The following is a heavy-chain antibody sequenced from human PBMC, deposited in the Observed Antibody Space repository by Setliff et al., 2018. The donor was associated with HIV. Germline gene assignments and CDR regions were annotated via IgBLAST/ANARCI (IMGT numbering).Heavy chain of an antibody. J-gene: IGHJ3*02. V-gene: IGHV3-7*01. CDR1: GFTLSSYW. Sequence: GGSLRLSCAASGFTLSSYWMSWVRQAPGKGLEWVANIKQDGTATNYVDSVKGRFTISRDNAKNSLYLQLNSLRVEDTAVYFCASWRVPRDAFDIWGLGTMVTVSS. CDR3: ASWRVPRDAFDI. D-gene: IGHD3-3*01. CDR2: IKQDGTAT.